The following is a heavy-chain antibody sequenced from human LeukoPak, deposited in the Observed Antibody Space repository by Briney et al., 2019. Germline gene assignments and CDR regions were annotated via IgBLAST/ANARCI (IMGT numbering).Heavy chain of an antibody. D-gene: IGHD1-26*01. CDR2: IYHSGST. J-gene: IGHJ4*02. Sequence: SGTLSLTCAVSGDSISSSNWWSWVRQPPGKGLEWIGEIYHSGSTNYNPSLKSRVTISLDKSKNQFSLRLSSVTAADTAVYYCARVGALGGHDYWGQGSLVTVSS. CDR1: GDSISSSNW. CDR3: ARVGALGGHDY. V-gene: IGHV4-4*02.